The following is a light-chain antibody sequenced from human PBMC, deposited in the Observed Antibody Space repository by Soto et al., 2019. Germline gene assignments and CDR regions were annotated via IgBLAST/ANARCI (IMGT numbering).Light chain of an antibody. CDR1: QSVSSK. CDR3: QQYDDWPLT. Sequence: EMVMTQSPATLSVSPGERATLSCRASQSVSSKLAWYQQKPGQAPRLLIHDASTRATGIPARFSGSGSGTEFTLTISSLQSEDFAVYYCQQYDDWPLTFGQGTRLEIK. V-gene: IGKV3-15*01. CDR2: DAS. J-gene: IGKJ5*01.